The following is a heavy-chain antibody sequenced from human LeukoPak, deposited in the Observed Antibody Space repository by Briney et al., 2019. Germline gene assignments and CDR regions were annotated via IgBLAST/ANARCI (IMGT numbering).Heavy chain of an antibody. D-gene: IGHD6-6*01. Sequence: SVTVSFKASGGTFISYAISWVRQAPGQGLEWMGRIIPIFGIANYAQKFQGRVTITADKSTSTAYMELSSLRSEDTAVYYCARGVAARNGFDYWGQGTLVTVSS. V-gene: IGHV1-69*04. CDR1: GGTFISYA. CDR2: IIPIFGIA. J-gene: IGHJ4*02. CDR3: ARGVAARNGFDY.